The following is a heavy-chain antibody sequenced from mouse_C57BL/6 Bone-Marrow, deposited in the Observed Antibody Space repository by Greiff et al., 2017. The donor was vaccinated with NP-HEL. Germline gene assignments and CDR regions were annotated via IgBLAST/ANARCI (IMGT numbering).Heavy chain of an antibody. V-gene: IGHV1-18*01. CDR2: INPNNGGT. D-gene: IGHD1-1*01. Sequence: EVQLQQSGPELVKPGASVKISCKASGYTFTDYNMDWVKQSHGKSLEWIGDINPNNGGTIYNQKFKGKATLTVDKSSSTAYMELRSLTSEDTAVYYCARTPYYYGSSDWYFDVWGTGTTVTVSS. CDR3: ARTPYYYGSSDWYFDV. CDR1: GYTFTDYN. J-gene: IGHJ1*03.